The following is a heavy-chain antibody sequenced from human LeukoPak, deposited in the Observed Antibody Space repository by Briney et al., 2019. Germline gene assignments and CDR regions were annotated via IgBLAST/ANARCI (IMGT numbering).Heavy chain of an antibody. J-gene: IGHJ4*03. CDR1: GGSFSRYY. CDR3: ARGATISETGYFDF. D-gene: IGHD5-24*01. CDR2: IDHRGDT. V-gene: IGHV4-34*01. Sequence: SETLSLTCAVYGGSFSRYYWSWVRQSPGKGLEWIAEIDHRGDTNYNPSVKSRVTISVDTSKNQFSLRVRSLSAADTAVYYCARGATISETGYFDFWGQGTLVTVSS.